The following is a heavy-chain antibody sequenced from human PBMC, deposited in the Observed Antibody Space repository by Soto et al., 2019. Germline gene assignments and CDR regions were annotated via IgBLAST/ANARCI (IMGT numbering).Heavy chain of an antibody. CDR3: ARGGNYYYYYMDV. CDR2: IKQDGSEK. Sequence: GGSLRLSCAASGFTFSIYWMSWVRQAPGKGLEWVANIKQDGSEKYYVDSVKGRFTISRDNAKNSLYLQMNSLRAEDTAVYYCARGGNYYYYYMDVWGKGTTVTVSS. V-gene: IGHV3-7*01. CDR1: GFTFSIYW. D-gene: IGHD6-13*01. J-gene: IGHJ6*03.